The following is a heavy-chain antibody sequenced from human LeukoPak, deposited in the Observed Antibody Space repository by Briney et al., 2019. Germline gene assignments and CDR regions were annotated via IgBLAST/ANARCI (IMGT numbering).Heavy chain of an antibody. D-gene: IGHD3-10*01. CDR2: ISSNGSTI. J-gene: IGHJ5*02. Sequence: GGSLRLSCAASGFTFSDYYMSWIRQAPGKGLEWVSYISSNGSTIYYADSGKGRFTISRDNAKNSLYLQMNSLRAEDTAVYYCASAPNSMVRGVITRFDPWGQGTLVTVSS. CDR3: ASAPNSMVRGVITRFDP. V-gene: IGHV3-11*01. CDR1: GFTFSDYY.